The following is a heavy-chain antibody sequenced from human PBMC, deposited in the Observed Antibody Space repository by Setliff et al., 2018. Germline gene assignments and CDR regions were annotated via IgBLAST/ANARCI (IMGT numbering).Heavy chain of an antibody. CDR3: ARVSQYSSGWYYYYYGMDV. J-gene: IGHJ6*02. D-gene: IGHD6-19*01. CDR2: IYYSGST. V-gene: IGHV4-39*07. Sequence: SETLSLTCTVSGGSISSSSYYWGWIRQPPGKGLEWIGSIYYSGSTYYNPSLKSRVTISVDTSRNQFSLKLSSVXAADTAVYYCARVSQYSSGWYYYYYGMDVWGQGTTVTVSS. CDR1: GGSISSSSYY.